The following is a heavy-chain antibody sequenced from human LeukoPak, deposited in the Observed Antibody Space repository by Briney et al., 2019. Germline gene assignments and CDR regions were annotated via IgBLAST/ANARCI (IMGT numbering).Heavy chain of an antibody. Sequence: SETLSLTCTVSGGSISSGSSYWSWIRQPAGKGLEWIGRIYTSGSTNYNPPLKSRVTISIDTSKNQFSLKLSSVTAADTAVYYCASPDGWWGQGTLVTVSS. CDR1: GGSISSGSSY. D-gene: IGHD6-19*01. CDR2: IYTSGST. J-gene: IGHJ4*02. V-gene: IGHV4-61*02. CDR3: ASPDGW.